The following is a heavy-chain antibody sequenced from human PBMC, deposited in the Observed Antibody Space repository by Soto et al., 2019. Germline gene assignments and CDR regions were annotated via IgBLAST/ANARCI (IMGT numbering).Heavy chain of an antibody. J-gene: IGHJ4*02. CDR3: ARARYDSSGYYYFDY. Sequence: ASETLSLTXTVSGGSISGYYWSWIRQPPGKGLEWIGYIYYSGSTIYNPSLKSRVTISVDTSKNQFSLKLSSVTAADTAVYYCARARYDSSGYYYFDYWGQGTLVTVSS. D-gene: IGHD3-22*01. V-gene: IGHV4-59*01. CDR2: IYYSGST. CDR1: GGSISGYY.